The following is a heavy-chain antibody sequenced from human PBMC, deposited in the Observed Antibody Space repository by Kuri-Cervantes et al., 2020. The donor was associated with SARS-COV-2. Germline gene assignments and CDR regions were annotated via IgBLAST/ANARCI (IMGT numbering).Heavy chain of an antibody. CDR3: ARDRSTHYFDY. CDR2: VTRSSVYI. Sequence: GGSLRLSCVASGFTFSAYTLNWVRQAPGKGLEWVSSVTRSSVYISYADSLKGRFTISRDNAKNSLYLQMNSLRAEDTAVYYCARDRSTHYFDYWGQGTLITVSS. J-gene: IGHJ4*02. V-gene: IGHV3-21*01. CDR1: GFTFSAYT.